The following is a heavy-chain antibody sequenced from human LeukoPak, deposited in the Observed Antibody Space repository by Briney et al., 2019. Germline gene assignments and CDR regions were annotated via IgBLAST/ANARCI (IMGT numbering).Heavy chain of an antibody. CDR3: ARARSSSPYYYYYMDV. J-gene: IGHJ6*03. Sequence: SETLSLTCTVSGDSISSYYWSWIRQPAGKGLEWIGRIYTSGSTNYNPSLKSRVTMSVDTSKNQFSLKLSSVTAADTAVYYCARARSSSPYYYYYMDVWGKGTTVTVSS. CDR1: GDSISSYY. CDR2: IYTSGST. D-gene: IGHD6-6*01. V-gene: IGHV4-4*07.